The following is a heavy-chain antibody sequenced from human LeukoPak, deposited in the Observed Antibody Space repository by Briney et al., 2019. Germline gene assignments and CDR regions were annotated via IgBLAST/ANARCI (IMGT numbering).Heavy chain of an antibody. D-gene: IGHD1-26*01. Sequence: GGSLRLSCAASGFTFSSYAMHWVRQAPGKGLEWVAVISYDGNIKYYTDSVKGRFTISRDNSKNTLYLQMNSLGAEDTAVYYCARDYLMGGTTGKAFDIWGQGTMVTISS. CDR3: ARDYLMGGTTGKAFDI. V-gene: IGHV3-30*04. CDR1: GFTFSSYA. J-gene: IGHJ3*02. CDR2: ISYDGNIK.